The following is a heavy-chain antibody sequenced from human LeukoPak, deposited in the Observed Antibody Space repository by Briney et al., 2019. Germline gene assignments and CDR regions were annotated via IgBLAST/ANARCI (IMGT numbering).Heavy chain of an antibody. CDR3: ARGVLGSVDIVVVPAASLYGMDV. CDR2: INHSGST. Sequence: SETLSLTCAVYGGSFSGYYWSWIRQPPGKGLEWIGEINHSGSTNYNPSLKSRVTISVDTSKNQFSLKLSSVTAADTAVYYCARGVLGSVDIVVVPAASLYGMDVWGQGTTVTVSS. D-gene: IGHD2-2*01. CDR1: GGSFSGYY. J-gene: IGHJ6*02. V-gene: IGHV4-34*01.